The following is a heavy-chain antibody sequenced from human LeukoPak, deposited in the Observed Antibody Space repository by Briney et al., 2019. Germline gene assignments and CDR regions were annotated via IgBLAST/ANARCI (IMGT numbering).Heavy chain of an antibody. V-gene: IGHV4-61*01. CDR3: ARDWGGSGFNWFDP. Sequence: KPSETLSLTCTVSGGSVSSGSYYWSWIRQPPGKGLEWIGYIYYSGNTNYNPSLKSRVTISIDTSKNQFSLKLSSVTAADTAVYYCARDWGGSGFNWFDPWGQGTLVTVSS. CDR2: IYYSGNT. CDR1: GGSVSSGSYY. J-gene: IGHJ5*02. D-gene: IGHD6-19*01.